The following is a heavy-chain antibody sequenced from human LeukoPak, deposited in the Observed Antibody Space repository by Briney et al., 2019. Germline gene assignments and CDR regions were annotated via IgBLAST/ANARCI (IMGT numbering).Heavy chain of an antibody. V-gene: IGHV1-69*04. CDR3: AKGVGITMIVVDRFDP. Sequence: SVKVSCKASGGTFSSYAISWVRQAPGQGLEWMGRIIPILGIANYAQKFQGRVTITADKSTSTAYMELSSLRSEDTAVYYCAKGVGITMIVVDRFDPWGQGTLVTVSS. CDR1: GGTFSSYA. CDR2: IIPILGIA. D-gene: IGHD3-22*01. J-gene: IGHJ5*02.